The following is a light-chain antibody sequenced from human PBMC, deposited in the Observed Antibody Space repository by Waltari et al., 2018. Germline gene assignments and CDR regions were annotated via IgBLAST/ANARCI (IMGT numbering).Light chain of an antibody. V-gene: IGKV3-20*01. Sequence: EIVLTQSPGSLSLSPGEGATLSCRASQSVSSSYLAWYQQKPGQAPRLLIYGASSRATGIPERVSGSGSGTDFTLTITRLEPEDFAVYYCQQFGSSPWTFGQGTKMEIK. CDR3: QQFGSSPWT. CDR1: QSVSSSY. J-gene: IGKJ1*01. CDR2: GAS.